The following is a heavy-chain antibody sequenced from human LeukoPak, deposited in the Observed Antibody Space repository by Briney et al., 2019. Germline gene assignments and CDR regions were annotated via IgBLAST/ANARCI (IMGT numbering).Heavy chain of an antibody. CDR1: GGSFSGYY. CDR2: IYYSGKT. V-gene: IGHV4-34*01. D-gene: IGHD2/OR15-2a*01. CDR3: ARAREYNFYENYYMDV. Sequence: PSETLSLTCAVYGGSFSGYYWGWIRQPPGKGLEWIGTIYYSGKTYYNPSLTSRVTISINTSKSQLYLKLNSVTAADTAVYYCARAREYNFYENYYMDVWGKGTTVTVSS. J-gene: IGHJ6*03.